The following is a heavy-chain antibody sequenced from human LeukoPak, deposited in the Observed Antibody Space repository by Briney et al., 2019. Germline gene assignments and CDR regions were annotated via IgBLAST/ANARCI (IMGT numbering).Heavy chain of an antibody. J-gene: IGHJ5*02. CDR1: GGTFSSYA. CDR2: IIPIFGTA. Sequence: SVKVSCKASGGTFSSYAISWVRQAPGQGLKWMGGIIPIFGTANYAQKFQGTVTMTTDTSTSTAYMELRSLKSDDTAVYYCARAGSNSNYPSEIRFDPWGQGTLVTVSS. V-gene: IGHV1-69*05. CDR3: ARAGSNSNYPSEIRFDP. D-gene: IGHD4-11*01.